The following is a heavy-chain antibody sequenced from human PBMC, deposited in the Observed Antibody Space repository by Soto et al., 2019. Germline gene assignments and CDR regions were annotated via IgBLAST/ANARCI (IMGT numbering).Heavy chain of an antibody. CDR3: ARPKASDVLDI. CDR1: GYKFTNYW. V-gene: IGHV5-10-1*01. Sequence: GESLKISCKASGYKFTNYWINWVRQIPGKGLEWMGRIDPSNSYPNYSPSFQGLVTISADKSTSTAYLQWSRLKASDSAMYYCARPKASDVLDIWGQGTMVTVSS. CDR2: IDPSNSYP. J-gene: IGHJ3*02.